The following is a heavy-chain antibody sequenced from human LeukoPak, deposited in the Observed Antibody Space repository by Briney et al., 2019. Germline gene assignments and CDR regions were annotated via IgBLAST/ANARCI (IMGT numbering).Heavy chain of an antibody. J-gene: IGHJ4*02. D-gene: IGHD7-27*01. CDR3: ARGPPNWGYDY. V-gene: IGHV1-8*01. CDR2: MSPNSGDT. CDR1: GYTFTSYD. Sequence: ASVKVPCKASGYTFTSYDFNWVRQATGQRPEWMGWMSPNSGDTGYAQKFQDRVTMTRNTSISTAYMELSSLRSDDTAVYYRARGPPNWGYDYWGPGTLVTVSS.